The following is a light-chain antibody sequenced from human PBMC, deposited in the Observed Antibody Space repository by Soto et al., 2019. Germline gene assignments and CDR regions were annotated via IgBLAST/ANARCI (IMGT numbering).Light chain of an antibody. CDR1: QTVSRGY. CDR2: ATS. V-gene: IGKV3-20*01. Sequence: EIVLTQSPGTLSLSPGERATLSCRASQTVSRGYFAWYQQKPGQAPRLLIYATSSRATGIPDRFSGSGSGTDFTLTISRLEPEDFAVYYCQQYYNSRTFGQGTKVEIK. CDR3: QQYYNSRT. J-gene: IGKJ1*01.